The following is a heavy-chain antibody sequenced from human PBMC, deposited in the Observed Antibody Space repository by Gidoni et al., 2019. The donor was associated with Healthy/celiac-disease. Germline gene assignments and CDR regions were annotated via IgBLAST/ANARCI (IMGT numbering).Heavy chain of an antibody. CDR1: GGTFSSYA. J-gene: IGHJ6*02. CDR3: ARDRLDIVVVPAGDGMDV. V-gene: IGHV1-69*04. Sequence: QVQLVQSGAEVKKPGSSVKVSCKASGGTFSSYAISWVRQAPGQGLEWMGRIIPILGIANYAQKFQGRVTITADKSTSTAYMELSSLRSEDTAVYYCARDRLDIVVVPAGDGMDVWGQGTTVTVSS. D-gene: IGHD2-2*03. CDR2: IIPILGIA.